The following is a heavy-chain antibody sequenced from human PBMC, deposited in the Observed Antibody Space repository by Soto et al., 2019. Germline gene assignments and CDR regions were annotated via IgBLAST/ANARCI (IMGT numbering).Heavy chain of an antibody. CDR2: IYHSGST. J-gene: IGHJ5*02. Sequence: SETVSLTCVVSGGTIRISNWYSWLRQPPGKGLEWIGEIYHSGSTNYNPSLKSRVTISVDKSKNQFSLKLSSVTAADTAVYYCARDSGYDYNWFDPWGQGTLVTVS. CDR1: GGTIRISNW. V-gene: IGHV4-4*02. D-gene: IGHD5-12*01. CDR3: ARDSGYDYNWFDP.